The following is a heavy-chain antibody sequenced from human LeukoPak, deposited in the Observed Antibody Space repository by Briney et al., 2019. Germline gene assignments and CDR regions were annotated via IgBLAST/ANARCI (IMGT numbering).Heavy chain of an antibody. CDR1: GGSISSYY. V-gene: IGHV4-4*07. CDR2: IYTSGST. CDR3: ARVTTYYYDSSGYYYYYYMDV. Sequence: SETLSLTCTVSGGSISSYYWSWIRQPAGKGLEWIGRIYTSGSTNYNPSLKSRVTISVDTSKNQFSLKLSSVTAADTAVYYCARVTTYYYDSSGYYYYYYMDVWGKGTTVTVSS. J-gene: IGHJ6*03. D-gene: IGHD3-22*01.